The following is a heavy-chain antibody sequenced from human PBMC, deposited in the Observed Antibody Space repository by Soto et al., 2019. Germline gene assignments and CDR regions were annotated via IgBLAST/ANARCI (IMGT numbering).Heavy chain of an antibody. CDR1: GFTFSSYA. CDR2: ISGSGGST. D-gene: IGHD2-15*01. Sequence: EVQLLESGGGLVQPGGSLRLSCAASGFTFSSYAMSWVRQAPGKGLEWVSAISGSGGSTYYADSVKGRFTISRDNSTNTLYLQMNSLTAEDTAVYYCAKNGTAYSTLGWYFDLWGSGTLVTVSS. CDR3: AKNGTAYSTLGWYFDL. V-gene: IGHV3-23*01. J-gene: IGHJ2*01.